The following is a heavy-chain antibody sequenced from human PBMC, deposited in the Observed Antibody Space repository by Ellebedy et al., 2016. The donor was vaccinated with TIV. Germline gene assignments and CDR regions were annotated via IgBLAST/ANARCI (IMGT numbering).Heavy chain of an antibody. CDR3: ARVPWGSGAVNWFDP. J-gene: IGHJ5*02. Sequence: GESLKISCAASGFTFSSYWMSWVRQAPGKGLEWVANIKEDGSEKYDVDSVKGRFTIARDNAKNSLYLQMNSLRAEDTAVYYCARVPWGSGAVNWFDPWGQGTLVTVSS. CDR2: IKEDGSEK. CDR1: GFTFSSYW. D-gene: IGHD3-10*01. V-gene: IGHV3-7*01.